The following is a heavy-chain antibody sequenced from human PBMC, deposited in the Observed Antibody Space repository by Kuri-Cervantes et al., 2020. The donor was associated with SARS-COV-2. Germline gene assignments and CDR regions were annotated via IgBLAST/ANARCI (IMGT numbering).Heavy chain of an antibody. CDR2: IYYSGST. CDR3: ARVDYAGNYYYYGMDV. V-gene: IGHV4-31*03. J-gene: IGHJ6*02. CDR1: GGSISSGGYY. Sequence: SETLSLTCTVSGGSISSGGYYWSWIRQHPGKGLEWIGCIYYSGSTYYNPSLKSRVTISVDTSKNQFSLKLTSVTAADTAVYYCARVDYAGNYYYYGMDVWGQGTTVTVSS. D-gene: IGHD4-17*01.